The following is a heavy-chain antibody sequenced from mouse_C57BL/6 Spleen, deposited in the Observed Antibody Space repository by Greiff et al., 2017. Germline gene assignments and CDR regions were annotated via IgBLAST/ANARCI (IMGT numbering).Heavy chain of an antibody. V-gene: IGHV1-82*01. J-gene: IGHJ4*01. Sequence: QVQLQQSGPELVKPGASVKISCKASGYAFSSSWMNWVKQRPGKGLEWIGRIYPGDGDPNYNGKFKGKATLTADKSSSTAYMPLSSLTAEDAAVYFCARAGYYGMDYWGQGTSVTVSA. CDR3: ARAGYYGMDY. CDR2: IYPGDGDP. CDR1: GYAFSSSW.